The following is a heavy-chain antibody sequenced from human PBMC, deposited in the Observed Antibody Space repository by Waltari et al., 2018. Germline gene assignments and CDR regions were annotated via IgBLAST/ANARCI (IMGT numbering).Heavy chain of an antibody. V-gene: IGHV3-53*02. J-gene: IGHJ2*01. CDR2: IYSGCTT. CDR1: GFTVSNNY. D-gene: IGHD1-20*01. CDR3: ARGPPCGVNCYFWYFDL. Sequence: EVQLVETGGGLIQPGGSLKLSCAASGFTVSNNYMSWVRQAPGKGLEWVSVIYSGCTTYYADSGQGRFIISRDNSKNTLYLQVNSLRAEDTAVYYCARGPPCGVNCYFWYFDLWGRGTLVIVSS.